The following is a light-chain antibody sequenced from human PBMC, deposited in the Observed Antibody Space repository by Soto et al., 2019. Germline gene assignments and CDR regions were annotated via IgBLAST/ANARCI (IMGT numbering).Light chain of an antibody. V-gene: IGLV2-14*01. J-gene: IGLJ1*01. CDR1: SXDVGFYNY. CDR3: SSYTSSTTLGV. CDR2: EVS. Sequence: QSVLTQPASVSGSPGQSITISCTGTSXDVGFYNYVSWYQQHPGKAPKLMIYEVSYRPSGVSNRFSGSKSGNTASLTISGLQAEDEADYYCSSYTSSTTLGVFGTGTKITVL.